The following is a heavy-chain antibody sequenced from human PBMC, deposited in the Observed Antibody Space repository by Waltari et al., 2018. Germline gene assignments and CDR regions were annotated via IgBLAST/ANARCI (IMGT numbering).Heavy chain of an antibody. V-gene: IGHV1-46*01. D-gene: IGHD6-19*01. CDR1: GYTFTRYY. Sequence: QVQLVQSGAEVKKPGASVKVSCKASGYTFTRYYMHWVRQAPGQGLEWVGIITYSGGSKSYAQKFQGRVTRTRDTSTSTVYMELSSLRSEDTAVYYCARGAYSSGWLHFDYWGQGTLVTVSS. CDR3: ARGAYSSGWLHFDY. J-gene: IGHJ4*02. CDR2: ITYSGGSK.